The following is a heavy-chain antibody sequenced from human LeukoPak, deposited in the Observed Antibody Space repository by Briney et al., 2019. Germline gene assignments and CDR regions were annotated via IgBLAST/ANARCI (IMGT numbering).Heavy chain of an antibody. CDR1: GFTFSSYA. D-gene: IGHD4-23*01. CDR2: ISYDGSNK. Sequence: GGSLRLSCAASGFTFSSYAMHWVRQAPGKGLEWVAVISYDGSNKYYADSVKGRFTISRDNSKNTLYLQMNSLRAEDTAVYYCARDFGGGNPPGWFDYWGQGTLVTVSS. V-gene: IGHV3-30-3*01. J-gene: IGHJ4*02. CDR3: ARDFGGGNPPGWFDY.